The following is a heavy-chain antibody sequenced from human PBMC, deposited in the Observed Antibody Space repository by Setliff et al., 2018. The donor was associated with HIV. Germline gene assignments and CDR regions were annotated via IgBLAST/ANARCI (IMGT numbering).Heavy chain of an antibody. CDR1: GGSFSGYY. V-gene: IGHV4-59*01. CDR3: ARGDGTKYYYYYYMDV. Sequence: PSETLSLACSVSGGSFSGYYWSWIRQPPGKGLEWIGYIYIYNSGSTNYNPSLKSRVTISVDTSKNQFSLKLSSVTAADTAVYYCARGDGTKYYYYYYMDVWGKGTTVTVSS. CDR2: IYIYNSGST. D-gene: IGHD1-7*01. J-gene: IGHJ6*03.